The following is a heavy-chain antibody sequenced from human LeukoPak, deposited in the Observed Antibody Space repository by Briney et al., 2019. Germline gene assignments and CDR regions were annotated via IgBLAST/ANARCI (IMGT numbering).Heavy chain of an antibody. Sequence: ETLSLTCTVAGGSISSYYWSWVRQAPGKGLEWVSAISGSGGSTYYADSVKGRFTISRDNSKNTLYLQMNSLRAEDTAVYYCAKGEDTGGQGTLVTVSS. CDR2: ISGSGGST. V-gene: IGHV3-23*01. CDR3: AKGEDT. CDR1: GGSISSYY. D-gene: IGHD2-2*02. J-gene: IGHJ4*02.